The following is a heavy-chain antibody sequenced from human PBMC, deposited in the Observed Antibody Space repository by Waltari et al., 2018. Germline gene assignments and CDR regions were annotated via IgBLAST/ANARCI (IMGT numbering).Heavy chain of an antibody. CDR3: ARSLSEDIVPTTGVFFDY. CDR1: GFTFSYSW. CDR2: MKQDGIEK. Sequence: EVQLVESGGDLVQPGGSLSISCAASGFTFSYSWMCWVRQAPGKGLEWVANMKQDGIEKFYVDSVKGRFTISRDNAKNSLYLQMNGLRVEDTAVYYCARSLSEDIVPTTGVFFDYWGQGSLVTVSS. D-gene: IGHD5-12*01. J-gene: IGHJ4*02. V-gene: IGHV3-7*01.